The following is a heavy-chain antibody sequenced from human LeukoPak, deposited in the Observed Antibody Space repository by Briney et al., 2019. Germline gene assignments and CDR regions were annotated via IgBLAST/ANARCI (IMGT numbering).Heavy chain of an antibody. D-gene: IGHD1-1*01. CDR1: GYXFISNW. J-gene: IGHJ4*02. V-gene: IGHV5-10-1*01. CDR3: ARATTVVFFDF. Sequence: GESLKISCNGSGYXFISNWISWVRQMPGKGLEWIGRIDPSDSYTDYSPSFQGHVTISADKSISTAYLQWSSLKSSDTALYYCARATTVVFFDFWGQGTLVTVSS. CDR2: IDPSDSYT.